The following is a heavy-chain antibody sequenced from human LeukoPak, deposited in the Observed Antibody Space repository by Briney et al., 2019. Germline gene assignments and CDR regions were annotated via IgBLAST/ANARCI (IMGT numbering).Heavy chain of an antibody. CDR3: AKRNLGNIDY. Sequence: GGSLRLSCAASGFTFSNYGMHWVRQAPGKGLEWLAVISYDGSNKYYADSVKGRFTISRDNSKNTLYLQMNSLRAEDTAVYYCAKRNLGNIDYWGQGTLVTVSS. D-gene: IGHD3-16*01. V-gene: IGHV3-30*18. J-gene: IGHJ4*02. CDR1: GFTFSNYG. CDR2: ISYDGSNK.